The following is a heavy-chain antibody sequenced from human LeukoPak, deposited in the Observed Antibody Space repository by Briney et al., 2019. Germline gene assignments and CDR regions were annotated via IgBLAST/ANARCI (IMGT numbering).Heavy chain of an antibody. D-gene: IGHD1/OR15-1a*01. J-gene: IGHJ5*02. V-gene: IGHV3-23*01. CDR3: AKDPWNTAVANTNGWFDP. CDR2: ISGSGGNT. CDR1: GFTCSSYA. Sequence: PGGSLRLSCAASGFTCSSYAMSWVRRAPGKGLEWVSSISGSGGNTYYAQSVKGRFSISRDNSKNTLNLQMDSLRADDTALYFCAKDPWNTAVANTNGWFDPWGQGTLVTVSS.